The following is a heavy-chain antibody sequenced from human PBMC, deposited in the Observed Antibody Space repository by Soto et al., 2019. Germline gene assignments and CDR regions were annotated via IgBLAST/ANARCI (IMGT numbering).Heavy chain of an antibody. D-gene: IGHD3-9*01. CDR3: ARISGYFYRQVNFDF. CDR1: GGSFGGYY. Sequence: QVQLQQWGAGLLKPSETLSLTCAVYGGSFGGYYWSWIRQPPGKGLEWIGEVNHSASTNYNPSLDSRVTIAVDTSKNHFSLKLSSVTAADTAVYYCARISGYFYRQVNFDFLGQGTLVTVSS. J-gene: IGHJ4*02. V-gene: IGHV4-34*01. CDR2: VNHSAST.